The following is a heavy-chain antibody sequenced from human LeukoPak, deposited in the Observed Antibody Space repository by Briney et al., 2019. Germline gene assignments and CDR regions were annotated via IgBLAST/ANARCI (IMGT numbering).Heavy chain of an antibody. V-gene: IGHV3-11*01. CDR1: GFTFSDYY. J-gene: IGHJ5*02. D-gene: IGHD2-2*02. Sequence: GGSLRLSCAASGFTFSDYYMSWIRQAPGKGLEWVSYMSSSGSTIYYADSVKGRFTISRDNAKNSLYLQMNSLRAEDTAVYYCASGPYCSSTSGYTNNWFDPWGQGTLVTVSS. CDR3: ASGPYCSSTSGYTNNWFDP. CDR2: MSSSGSTI.